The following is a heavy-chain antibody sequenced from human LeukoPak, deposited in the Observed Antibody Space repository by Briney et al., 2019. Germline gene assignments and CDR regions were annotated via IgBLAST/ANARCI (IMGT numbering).Heavy chain of an antibody. J-gene: IGHJ6*02. CDR2: IIPIFGTA. CDR3: ARGWGGSIVATIYGMDV. V-gene: IGHV1-69*13. Sequence: ASVKVSCKASGGTFSSYAISWVRQAPGQGLEWMGGIIPIFGTANYAQKFQGRVTITADESTSTAYMELSSLRSEDTAVYYCARGWGGSIVATIYGMDVWGQGTKVTVSS. D-gene: IGHD5-12*01. CDR1: GGTFSSYA.